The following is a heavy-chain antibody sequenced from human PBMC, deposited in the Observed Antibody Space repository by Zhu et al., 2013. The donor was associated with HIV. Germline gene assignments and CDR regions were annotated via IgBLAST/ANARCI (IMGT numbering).Heavy chain of an antibody. V-gene: IGHV4-34*01. CDR1: GGSFSGYY. D-gene: IGHD6-19*01. Sequence: QVQLQQWGAGLLKPSETLSLTCAVYGGSFSGYYWNWIRQTPGKGLEWIGQINHSGSTHYNPSFESRVTISVGTSKNEYSLKVSSVTAADTGVYYCARGRRSGWDPRGIFQHWGQGTPVTVSS. CDR3: ARGRRSGWDPRGIFQH. J-gene: IGHJ1*01. CDR2: INHSGST.